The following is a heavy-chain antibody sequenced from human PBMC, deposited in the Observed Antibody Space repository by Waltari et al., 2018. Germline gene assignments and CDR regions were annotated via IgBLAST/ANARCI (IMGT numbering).Heavy chain of an antibody. CDR2: IYYSGST. CDR1: GGSISSSGYY. CDR3: ARAGIAARPKYDY. V-gene: IGHV4-31*03. Sequence: QVQLQESGPGLVKPSQTLSLTCTVSGGSISSSGYYWRWLSQHPGKGLEWIGYIYYSGSTYYNPSLKSRVTISVDTSKNQFSLKLSSVTAADTAVYYCARAGIAARPKYDYWGQGTLVTVSS. D-gene: IGHD6-6*01. J-gene: IGHJ4*02.